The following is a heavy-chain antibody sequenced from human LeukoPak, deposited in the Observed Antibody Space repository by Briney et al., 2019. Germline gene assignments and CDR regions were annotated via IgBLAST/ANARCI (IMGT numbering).Heavy chain of an antibody. J-gene: IGHJ4*02. CDR2: ISSSSSYI. CDR3: ARDEFESGLLRD. CDR1: GFTFTTYA. V-gene: IGHV3-21*01. D-gene: IGHD2-15*01. Sequence: GGSLRLSCGASGFTFTTYAMTWVRQAPGKGLEWVSSISSSSSYIYYADSVKGRFTISRDNAKNSLYLQMNSLRAEDTAVYYCARDEFESGLLRDWGQGTLVTVSS.